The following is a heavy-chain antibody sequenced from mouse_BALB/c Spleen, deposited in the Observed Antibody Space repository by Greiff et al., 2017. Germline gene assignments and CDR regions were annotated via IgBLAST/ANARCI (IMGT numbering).Heavy chain of an antibody. Sequence: VQVVESGPDLVAPSQSLSITCTVSGFSLTSYGVHWVRQPPGKGLEWLVVIWSDGSTTYNSALKSRLSISKDNSKSQVFLKMNSLQTDDTAMYYCARVLWDDYAMDYWGQGTSVTVSS. J-gene: IGHJ4*01. V-gene: IGHV2-6-2*01. CDR2: IWSDGST. D-gene: IGHD4-1*01. CDR1: GFSLTSYG. CDR3: ARVLWDDYAMDY.